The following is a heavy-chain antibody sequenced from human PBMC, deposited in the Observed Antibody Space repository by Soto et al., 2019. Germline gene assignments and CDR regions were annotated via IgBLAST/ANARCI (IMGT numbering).Heavy chain of an antibody. CDR1: GSTLSSFT. V-gene: IGHV3-23*01. Sequence: PGGSRRLSCAASGSTLSSFTLTWVRRARGRGLEWSATRSDRRTANTHYSDSVRGRFTLSGEYSRHIMFLQMDRLGADDTALYYCTTWLSAHFDYWGRGTQVTVSS. J-gene: IGHJ4*02. CDR2: RSDRRTANT. D-gene: IGHD6-19*01. CDR3: TTWLSAHFDY.